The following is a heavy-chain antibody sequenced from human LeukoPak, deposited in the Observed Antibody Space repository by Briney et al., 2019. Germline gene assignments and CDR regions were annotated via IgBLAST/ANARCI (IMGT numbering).Heavy chain of an antibody. CDR2: INSNLGDT. Sequence: GASVKVSCKASGYPFSAYYMHWLRQAPGQGFEWMGWINSNLGDTSYAQKFQGRVTMTRDTSITTAYMELSSLRSDDTALYYCARRIAASDNEGYYFDYWGQGTLVTVSS. J-gene: IGHJ4*02. CDR1: GYPFSAYY. CDR3: ARRIAASDNEGYYFDY. V-gene: IGHV1-2*02. D-gene: IGHD6-13*01.